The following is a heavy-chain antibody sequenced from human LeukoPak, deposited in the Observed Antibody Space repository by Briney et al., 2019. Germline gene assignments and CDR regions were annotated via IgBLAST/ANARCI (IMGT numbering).Heavy chain of an antibody. CDR2: ISGSDGST. J-gene: IGHJ4*02. CDR3: ARSGGSYWY. D-gene: IGHD1-26*01. Sequence: GGSLRLSCAASGFTLSTYVMSWVRQAPGKGLEWVSGISGSDGSTYYADSVKGRFTISRDNSKNTLYLQMNSLRAEDTAVYYCARSGGSYWYWGQGTLVTVSS. V-gene: IGHV3-23*01. CDR1: GFTLSTYV.